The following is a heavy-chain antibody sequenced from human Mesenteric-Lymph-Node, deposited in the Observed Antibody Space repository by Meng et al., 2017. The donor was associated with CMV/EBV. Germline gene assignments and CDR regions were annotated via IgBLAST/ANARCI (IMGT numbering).Heavy chain of an antibody. CDR2: VYYSGST. D-gene: IGHD2-21*01. J-gene: IGHJ3*02. CDR3: ARDVCGGDCHHDAFDI. V-gene: IGHV4-61*08. CDR1: GGSITSSGYY. Sequence: SETLSLTCTVSGGSITSSGYYWGWIRQPPGKGLEWIGYVYYSGSTNYNPSLKSRVTLSVDTSKNQFSLKLSSVTAADTAVYYCARDVCGGDCHHDAFDIWGQGTMVTVSS.